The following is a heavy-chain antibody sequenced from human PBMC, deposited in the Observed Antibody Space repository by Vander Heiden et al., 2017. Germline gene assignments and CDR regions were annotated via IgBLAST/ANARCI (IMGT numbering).Heavy chain of an antibody. J-gene: IGHJ4*02. Sequence: EVQLVESGGRLVKPGGSLRLSCAASGSTFSSAWMSWVRHAPGRGLEWVGRIKSKTDGGTTDYAAPVKGRFTISRDDSKNTLYLQMNSLKTEDTAVYYCTTEEATVTNYWGQGTLVTVSS. CDR1: GSTFSSAW. CDR2: IKSKTDGGTT. CDR3: TTEEATVTNY. V-gene: IGHV3-15*01. D-gene: IGHD4-17*01.